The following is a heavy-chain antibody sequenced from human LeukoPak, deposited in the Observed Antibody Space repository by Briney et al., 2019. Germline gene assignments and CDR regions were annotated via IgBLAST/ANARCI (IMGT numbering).Heavy chain of an antibody. Sequence: GASVKVSFTASGYTFTNYGISWVRQAPGQGIEWMGWISAYNGNTNYAQKLQGRVTMTTDTSTSTAYMELRSLRSDDTAVYYCARDWGAGSWFDPWGQGTLVTVSS. CDR1: GYTFTNYG. J-gene: IGHJ5*02. V-gene: IGHV1-18*01. D-gene: IGHD3-10*01. CDR2: ISAYNGNT. CDR3: ARDWGAGSWFDP.